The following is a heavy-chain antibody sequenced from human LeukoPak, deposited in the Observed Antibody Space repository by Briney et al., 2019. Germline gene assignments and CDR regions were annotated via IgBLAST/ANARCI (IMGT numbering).Heavy chain of an antibody. V-gene: IGHV4-4*09. CDR3: ARELLGAFDI. J-gene: IGHJ3*02. CDR2: TSTSGST. CDR1: GASIHNNY. Sequence: SETLSLTCTVSGASIHNNYWSWIRQPPGQGLEWIGYTSTSGSTNYNPSLKSRVTISVDTSKKEFSLKLTSTTAADTAVYYCARELLGAFDIWGQGAMVSVSS. D-gene: IGHD2-15*01.